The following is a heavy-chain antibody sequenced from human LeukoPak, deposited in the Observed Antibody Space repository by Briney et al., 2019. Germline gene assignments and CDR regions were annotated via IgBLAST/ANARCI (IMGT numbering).Heavy chain of an antibody. D-gene: IGHD5/OR15-5a*01. Sequence: PGGSLRLSCAASGFSFTTNWMHWVRQTPGKRLEWVAELNEDGTVKYYVDSVKGRFTISRDNAKNSLYLQMNRLRAEDTGVYFCANVPRITVSYWGRGTLVTVSS. CDR3: ANVPRITVSY. V-gene: IGHV3-7*01. CDR1: GFSFTTNW. CDR2: LNEDGTVK. J-gene: IGHJ4*02.